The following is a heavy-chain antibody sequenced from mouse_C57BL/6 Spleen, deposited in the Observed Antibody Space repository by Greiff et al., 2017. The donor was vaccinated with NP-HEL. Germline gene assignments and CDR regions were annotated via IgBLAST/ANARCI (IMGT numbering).Heavy chain of an antibody. Sequence: DVHLVESGGGLVQPKGSLKLSCAASGFTFNTYAMHWVRQAPGKGLEWVARIRSKSSNYATYYADSVKDRFTISRDDSQSMLYPQMNNLKTEDTAMYYCVREGDYGSSYWYFDVWGTGTTVTVSS. CDR1: GFTFNTYA. CDR3: VREGDYGSSYWYFDV. J-gene: IGHJ1*03. V-gene: IGHV10-3*01. CDR2: IRSKSSNYAT. D-gene: IGHD1-1*01.